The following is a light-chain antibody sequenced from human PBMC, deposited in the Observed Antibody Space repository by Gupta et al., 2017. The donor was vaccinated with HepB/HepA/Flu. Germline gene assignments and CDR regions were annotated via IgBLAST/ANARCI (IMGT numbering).Light chain of an antibody. CDR3: QQYSNPTLT. Sequence: DIVMTQSPDSLVVSLGERATINCKSSQSILYNSNNKNYLAWYQQKPGQAPKLLIYWASTRESGVPDRFSGSGSGTDFTLTIISLQAEDVAVYYCQQYSNPTLTFGPGTKVHI. V-gene: IGKV4-1*01. CDR1: QSILYNSNNKNY. CDR2: WAS. J-gene: IGKJ3*01.